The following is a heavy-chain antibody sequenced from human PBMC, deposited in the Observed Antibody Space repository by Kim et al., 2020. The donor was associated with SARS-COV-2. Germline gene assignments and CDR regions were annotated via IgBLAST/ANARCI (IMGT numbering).Heavy chain of an antibody. V-gene: IGHV3-30*04. CDR2: ISYDGSNK. Sequence: GGSLRLSCAASGFTFSSYAMHWVRQAPGKGLEWVAVISYDGSNKYYADSVKGRFTISRDNSKNTLYLQMNSLRAEDTAVYYCARPTTMIVVNDAFDIWG. J-gene: IGHJ3*02. CDR1: GFTFSSYA. D-gene: IGHD3-22*01. CDR3: ARPTTMIVVNDAFDI.